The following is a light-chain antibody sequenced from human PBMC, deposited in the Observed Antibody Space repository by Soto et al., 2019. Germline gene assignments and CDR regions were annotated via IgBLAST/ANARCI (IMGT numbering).Light chain of an antibody. CDR1: QSVLYSSNNKNY. V-gene: IGKV4-1*01. CDR3: PQYYSTSWT. CDR2: WAS. J-gene: IGKJ1*01. Sequence: DIVMTQSPDSLAVSLGERATINCKSSQSVLYSSNNKNYLAWYQQKPGQPPKLLIYWASTRESGVPDRFSGSGSGTDFTLTISSLQAEDVAVYYCPQYYSTSWTFGQGTKVEIK.